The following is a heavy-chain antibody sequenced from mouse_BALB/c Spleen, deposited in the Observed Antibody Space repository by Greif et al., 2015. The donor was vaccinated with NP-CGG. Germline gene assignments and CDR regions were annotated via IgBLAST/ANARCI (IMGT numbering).Heavy chain of an antibody. CDR2: ISSGGGST. D-gene: IGHD2-4*01. CDR3: ARHEGGYDYDFDY. V-gene: IGHV5-12-1*01. J-gene: IGHJ2*01. Sequence: EVQVVESGGGLVKPGGSLKLSCAASGFAFSSYDMSWVRQTPEKRLEWVAYISSGGGSTYYPDTVKGRFTISRDNAKNTLYLQMSSLKSEDTAMYYCARHEGGYDYDFDYWGQGTTLTVSS. CDR1: GFAFSSYD.